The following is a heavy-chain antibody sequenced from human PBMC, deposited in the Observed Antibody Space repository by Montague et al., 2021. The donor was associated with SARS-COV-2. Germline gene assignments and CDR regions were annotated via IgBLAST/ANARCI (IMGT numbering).Heavy chain of an antibody. Sequence: SETLSLTCTVSGGSISSSNYYWGWIRQPPGKGLEWIGSIYYSGSTYYNPSLQSRVTISVDTSKKQFSLKLSSVTAADTAVYYCARETYTSGWLHRFGYWGQGTQGTGSS. J-gene: IGHJ4*02. CDR1: GGSISSSNYY. CDR2: IYYSGST. D-gene: IGHD6-19*01. V-gene: IGHV4-39*02. CDR3: ARETYTSGWLHRFGY.